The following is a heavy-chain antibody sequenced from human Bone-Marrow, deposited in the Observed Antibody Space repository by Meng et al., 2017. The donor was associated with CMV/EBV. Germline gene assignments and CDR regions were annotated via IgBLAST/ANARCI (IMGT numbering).Heavy chain of an antibody. V-gene: IGHV1-69*05. Sequence: SVKVSCKASGGTFSSYAISWVRQAPGQGLEWMGGIIPIFGTANYAQKFQGRVTITTDESTSTAYMELSSLRSEDTAVYYCARRGPDYYYAMDVWGQGTTVTVSS. CDR3: ARRGPDYYYAMDV. J-gene: IGHJ6*02. CDR1: GGTFSSYA. CDR2: IIPIFGTA.